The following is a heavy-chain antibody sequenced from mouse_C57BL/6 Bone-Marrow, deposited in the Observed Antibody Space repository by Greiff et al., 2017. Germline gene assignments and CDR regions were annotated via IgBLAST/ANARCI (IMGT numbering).Heavy chain of an antibody. V-gene: IGHV1-81*01. D-gene: IGHD1-1*01. J-gene: IGHJ3*01. Sequence: LKESGAELARPGASVKLSCKASGYTFTSYGISWVKQRTGQGLEWIGEIYPRSGNTYYNEKFKGKATLTADKSSSTAYMELRSLTSEDSAVYFCARYYYGSTPFAYWGQGTLVTVSA. CDR2: IYPRSGNT. CDR1: GYTFTSYG. CDR3: ARYYYGSTPFAY.